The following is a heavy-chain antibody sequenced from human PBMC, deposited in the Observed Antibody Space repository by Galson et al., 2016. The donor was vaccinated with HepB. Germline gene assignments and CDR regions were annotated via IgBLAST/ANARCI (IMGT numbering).Heavy chain of an antibody. J-gene: IGHJ2*01. CDR3: ARGARYFDL. V-gene: IGHV1-18*01. CDR2: VTAYNGDT. CDR1: YYTFTDFG. Sequence: SVKVSCKASYYTFTDFGITWVRQAPGQGLEWMGWVTAYNGDTNYAQKFRGRVTMTTDTSTNTAYMELRSLRSDDTAVYYCARGARYFDLWGRGTLVTVSS.